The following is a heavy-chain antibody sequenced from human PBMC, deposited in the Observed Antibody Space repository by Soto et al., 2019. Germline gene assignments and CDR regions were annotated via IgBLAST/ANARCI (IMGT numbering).Heavy chain of an antibody. CDR1: GFTFSSYG. V-gene: IGHV3-30*18. Sequence: LRLSCAASGFTFSSYGMHWVRQAPGKGLEWVAVISYDGSNKYYADSVKGRFTISRDNSKNTLYLQMNSLRAEDTAVYYCAKDSHYDSSGYLIHAFDIWGQGTMVTVSS. CDR2: ISYDGSNK. D-gene: IGHD3-22*01. J-gene: IGHJ3*02. CDR3: AKDSHYDSSGYLIHAFDI.